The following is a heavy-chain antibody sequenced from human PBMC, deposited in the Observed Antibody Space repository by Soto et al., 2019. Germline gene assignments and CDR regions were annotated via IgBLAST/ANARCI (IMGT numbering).Heavy chain of an antibody. J-gene: IGHJ4*02. CDR2: IIPIFGTA. D-gene: IGHD6-13*01. CDR1: GGTFSSYA. CDR3: ARKNGLIAAAGLDY. Sequence: VASVKVSCKASGGTFSSYAISWVRQAPGQGLEWMGGIIPIFGTANYAQKFQGRVTITADESTSTAYMELSSLRSEDTAVYYCARKNGLIAAAGLDYWGQGTLVTVSS. V-gene: IGHV1-69*13.